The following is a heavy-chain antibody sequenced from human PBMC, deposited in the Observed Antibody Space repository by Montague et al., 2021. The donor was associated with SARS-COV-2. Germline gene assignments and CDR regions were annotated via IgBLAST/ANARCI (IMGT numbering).Heavy chain of an antibody. CDR2: IYTSGTT. J-gene: IGHJ4*02. CDR3: ARGSWFGGFF. D-gene: IGHD3-10*01. V-gene: IGHV4-4*07. CDR1: GDSISGYY. Sequence: SETLSLTCTVSGDSISGYYWNWIRQPARKALEWIGRIYTSGTTDYNPSLKSRATMSVDTSKNQISLKLNSVTAADTAIYFCARGSWFGGFFWGQGTLVAVSS.